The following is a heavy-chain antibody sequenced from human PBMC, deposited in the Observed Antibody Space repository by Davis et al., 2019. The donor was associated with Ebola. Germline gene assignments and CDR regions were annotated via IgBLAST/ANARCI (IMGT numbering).Heavy chain of an antibody. CDR2: MNPNSGNT. J-gene: IGHJ4*02. Sequence: ASVTVSCKASGYTFTSYDINWVRQATGQGLEWMGWMNPNSGNTGYAQKFQGRVTITRNTSISTAYMELSSLRSEDTAVYYCARDAHQVGWYGYWGQGTLVTVSS. D-gene: IGHD6-19*01. CDR1: GYTFTSYD. CDR3: ARDAHQVGWYGY. V-gene: IGHV1-8*03.